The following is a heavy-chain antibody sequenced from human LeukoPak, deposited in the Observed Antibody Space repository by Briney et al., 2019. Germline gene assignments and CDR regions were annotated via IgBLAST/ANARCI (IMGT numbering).Heavy chain of an antibody. J-gene: IGHJ4*02. CDR1: GGSISSGDYY. D-gene: IGHD3-10*01. CDR2: IYYSGST. Sequence: SETLSLTCTVSGGSISSGDYYWSWLRQPPGKGLEGIGYIYYSGSTYYNPSLKSRVTISVDTSKNQFSLKLSSVTAADTAVYYCARSPWFGPPFDYWGQGTLVTVSS. CDR3: ARSPWFGPPFDY. V-gene: IGHV4-30-4*01.